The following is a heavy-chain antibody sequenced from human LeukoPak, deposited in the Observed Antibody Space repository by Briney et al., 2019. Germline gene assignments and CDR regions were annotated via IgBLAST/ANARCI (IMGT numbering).Heavy chain of an antibody. CDR1: GFTFSSYS. Sequence: GGSLRLSCAASGFTFSSYSMNWVRQAPGKGLEWVSSISSSSSYIYCADSVKGRFTISRDNAKNSLYLQMNSLRAEDTAVYYCARDLKSAVTTVDYWGQGTLVTVSS. CDR3: ARDLKSAVTTVDY. CDR2: ISSSSSYI. J-gene: IGHJ4*02. V-gene: IGHV3-21*01. D-gene: IGHD4-17*01.